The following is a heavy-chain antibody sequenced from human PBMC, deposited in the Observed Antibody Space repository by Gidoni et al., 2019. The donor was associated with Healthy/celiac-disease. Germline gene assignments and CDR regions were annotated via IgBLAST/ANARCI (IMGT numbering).Heavy chain of an antibody. V-gene: IGHV3-23*01. CDR2: ISCSGGST. CDR1: GFPFSSYA. J-gene: IGHJ4*02. D-gene: IGHD3-10*01. CDR3: AKDRDGSGSPAFFDY. Sequence: EVQLLESGGGLVQPGGSLRLSCAAWGFPFSSYAMSCVRQAPGKVMEWVSAISCSGGSTYYADSVKGRFTISRDNSKNTLYLQMNSLRAEDTAVYYCAKDRDGSGSPAFFDYWGQGTLVTVSS.